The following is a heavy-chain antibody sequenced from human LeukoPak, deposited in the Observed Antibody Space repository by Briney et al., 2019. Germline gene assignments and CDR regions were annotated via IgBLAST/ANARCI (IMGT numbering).Heavy chain of an antibody. CDR3: ARGDDSSGYYSGAFDI. J-gene: IGHJ3*02. V-gene: IGHV4-30-4*08. CDR2: IYYSGST. CDR1: GGSISSGDYY. Sequence: SETLSLTCTVSGGSISSGDYYWSWIRQPPGKGLEWIGNIYYSGSTYYNPSLKSRVTISVDTSKNQFSLKLSSVTAADTAVYYCARGDDSSGYYSGAFDIWGQGTMVTVSS. D-gene: IGHD3-22*01.